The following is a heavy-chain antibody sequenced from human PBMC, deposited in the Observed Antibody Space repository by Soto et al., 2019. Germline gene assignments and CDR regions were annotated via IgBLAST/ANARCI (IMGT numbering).Heavy chain of an antibody. D-gene: IGHD3-10*01. CDR3: ALTEVSGTNYPTTFDY. CDR2: IKQDGKEK. V-gene: IGHV3-7*01. J-gene: IGHJ4*02. Sequence: GRSLRLSCSASGFIFSNFWMSWVRQAPGKGLEWVANIKQDGKEKYFVESVKGRFTISRDNAKNSLYLQMDSLRAADTAVYYCALTEVSGTNYPTTFDYWGQGTLVTVSS. CDR1: GFIFSNFW.